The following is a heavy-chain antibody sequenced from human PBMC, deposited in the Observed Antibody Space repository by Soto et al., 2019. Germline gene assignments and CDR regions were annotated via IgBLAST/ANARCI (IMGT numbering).Heavy chain of an antibody. V-gene: IGHV2-5*02. D-gene: IGHD3-22*01. J-gene: IGHJ4*02. CDR1: GFSLSTSGVG. CDR3: AHSIFTRDYYDSSGYDYFDY. Sequence: GSGPTLVNPTQTLTLTCPFSGFSLSTSGVGVGWIRQPPGKALEWLALIYWDDDKRYSPSLKSRLTITKDTSKNQVVLTMTNMDPVDTATYYCAHSIFTRDYYDSSGYDYFDYWGQGTLVTVSS. CDR2: IYWDDDK.